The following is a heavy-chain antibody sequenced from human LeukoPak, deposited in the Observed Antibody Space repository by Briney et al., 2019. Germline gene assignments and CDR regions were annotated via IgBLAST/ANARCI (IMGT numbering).Heavy chain of an antibody. V-gene: IGHV3-23*01. J-gene: IGHJ3*02. D-gene: IGHD3-22*01. CDR1: GFTFSSYA. Sequence: PGGSLRLSCAASGFTFSSYAMSWVRQVPGKGLEWVSAISGSGGSTYYADSVKGRFTISRDNSKNTLYLQMNSLRAEDTAVYYCAKDDAASMIVVDDHAFDIWGQGTMVTVSS. CDR2: ISGSGGST. CDR3: AKDDAASMIVVDDHAFDI.